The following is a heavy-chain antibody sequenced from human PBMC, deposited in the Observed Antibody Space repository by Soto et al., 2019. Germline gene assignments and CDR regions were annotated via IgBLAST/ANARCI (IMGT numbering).Heavy chain of an antibody. CDR2: IIPIFGTA. CDR1: GGTFSSYA. J-gene: IGHJ6*02. CDR3: ARRKRAYCSSTSCYGYYYYGMDV. D-gene: IGHD2-2*01. V-gene: IGHV1-69*13. Sequence: ASVKVSCKASGGTFSSYAISWVRQAPGQGLEWMGGIIPIFGTANYAQKFQGRVTITADESTSTAYMELSSLRSEDTAVYYCARRKRAYCSSTSCYGYYYYGMDVWGQGTTVTVS.